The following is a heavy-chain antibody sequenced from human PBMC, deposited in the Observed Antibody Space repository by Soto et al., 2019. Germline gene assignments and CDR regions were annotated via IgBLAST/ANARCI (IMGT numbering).Heavy chain of an antibody. D-gene: IGHD3-22*01. J-gene: IGHJ3*02. CDR2: IVVGSGNT. V-gene: IGHV1-58*01. CDR3: AADSIEGDAFDI. CDR1: GFTFTSSA. Sequence: EASVKVSCKASGFTFTSSAVQWVRQARGQRLEWIGWIVVGSGNTNYAQKFQERVTITRDMSTSTAYMELSSLRSEDTAVYYCAADSIEGDAFDIWGQGTMVTVSS.